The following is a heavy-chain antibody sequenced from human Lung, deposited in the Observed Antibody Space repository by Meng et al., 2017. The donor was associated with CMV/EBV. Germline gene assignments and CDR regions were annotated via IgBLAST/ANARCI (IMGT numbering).Heavy chain of an antibody. CDR2: INSDGST. CDR1: GFTFSTYW. Sequence: GESLKISCAASGFTFSTYWMHWVRQAPGKGLVWVSRINSDGSTRYADSVRGRFTISRDNAKNTLYLQMNSLRAEDTAVYYCVLSPYSRSPQWGQGTLATFSS. CDR3: VLSPYSRSPQ. D-gene: IGHD6-6*01. J-gene: IGHJ4*02. V-gene: IGHV3-74*01.